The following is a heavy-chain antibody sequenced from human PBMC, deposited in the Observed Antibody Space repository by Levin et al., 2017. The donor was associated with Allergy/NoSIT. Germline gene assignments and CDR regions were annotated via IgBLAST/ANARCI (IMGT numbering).Heavy chain of an antibody. CDR2: INHSGST. CDR3: ARDTGGWYFDR. V-gene: IGHV4-59*01. CDR1: GSTTSLFY. J-gene: IGHJ5*02. D-gene: IGHD3-16*01. Sequence: SETLSLTCTVSGSTTSLFYWNWIRQTPGKGLEWIGYINHSGSTKYNPSLKSRVTISLDKSKIQFSLLLTSVTAADTAVYYCARDTGGWYFDRWGQGTLVTVSS.